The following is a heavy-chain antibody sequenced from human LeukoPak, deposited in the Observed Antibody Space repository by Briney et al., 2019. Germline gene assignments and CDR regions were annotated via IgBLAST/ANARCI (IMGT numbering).Heavy chain of an antibody. CDR3: AREYCSSTSCLYDY. Sequence: GGSLRLSCAASGFTFSSYSMNWVRQAPGKGLEWVSYISSSSSTIYYADSVKGRFTISRDKAKNSMYLQMNSLRAEDTAVYYCAREYCSSTSCLYDYWGQGTLVTVSS. CDR2: ISSSSSTI. CDR1: GFTFSSYS. D-gene: IGHD2-2*01. J-gene: IGHJ4*02. V-gene: IGHV3-48*01.